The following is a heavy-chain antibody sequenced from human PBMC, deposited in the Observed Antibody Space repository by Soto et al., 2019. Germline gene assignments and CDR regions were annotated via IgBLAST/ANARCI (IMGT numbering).Heavy chain of an antibody. CDR1: GGSISSSSYY. CDR2: IYYSGST. V-gene: IGHV4-39*01. J-gene: IGHJ4*02. CDR3: ARQPRILAGYRDHFDY. D-gene: IGHD3-9*01. Sequence: PSEALSLTCTVSGGSISSSSYYWAWIRKPPGKGLEWIGSIYYSGSTYYNPSLKSRVTISVDTSKNQFSLKLSSVTAADTAVYYCARQPRILAGYRDHFDYWGQGTLVTVS.